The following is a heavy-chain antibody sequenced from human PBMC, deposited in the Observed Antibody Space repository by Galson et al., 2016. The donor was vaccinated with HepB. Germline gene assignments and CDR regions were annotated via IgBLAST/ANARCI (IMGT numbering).Heavy chain of an antibody. CDR3: ATHDLPRYYFDY. V-gene: IGHV3-23*03. CDR2: IYSGGST. D-gene: IGHD2-21*02. Sequence: SLRLSCAASGFTFNNFAMGWVRQAPGKGLEWVSLIYSGGSTHYADSVKGRFTISRDNSRNTLYLQMNSLRAEDTAVYYCATHDLPRYYFDYWGQGTLVTVSS. CDR1: GFTFNNFA. J-gene: IGHJ4*02.